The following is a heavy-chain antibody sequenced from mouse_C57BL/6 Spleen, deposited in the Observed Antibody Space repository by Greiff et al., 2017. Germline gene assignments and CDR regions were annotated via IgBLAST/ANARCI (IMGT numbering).Heavy chain of an antibody. CDR2: IDPADGDT. CDR1: GFTFNDYW. J-gene: IGHJ2*01. V-gene: IGHV14-2*01. CDR3: ARDGTTVMDY. D-gene: IGHD1-1*01. Sequence: EVQLQQSGAELVKPGASVKLSCKASGFTFNDYWMHWVKQRPGQGLEWIGRIDPADGDTKYTPKFQGKATITADTSSNTAYLQLSSLTSEDTAVYYGARDGTTVMDYWGQGTTVTVSS.